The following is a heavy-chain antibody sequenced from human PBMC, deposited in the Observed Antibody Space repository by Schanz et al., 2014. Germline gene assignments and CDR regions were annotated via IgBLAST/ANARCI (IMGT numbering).Heavy chain of an antibody. J-gene: IGHJ6*02. CDR1: GFTFNSYA. CDR2: ISGTTTYT. D-gene: IGHD2-15*01. CDR3: AKGMGYCSGGTCYDYYYYGLDV. V-gene: IGHV3-23*01. Sequence: DVQLLESGGGLVQPGGSLRLSCAASGFTFNSYAMTWVRQAPGKGLEWVSYISGTTTYTNYADSVKGRFTISRDNSENTLYLQMNSLSADDTAVFYCAKGMGYCSGGTCYDYYYYGLDVWGQGTTVTVSS.